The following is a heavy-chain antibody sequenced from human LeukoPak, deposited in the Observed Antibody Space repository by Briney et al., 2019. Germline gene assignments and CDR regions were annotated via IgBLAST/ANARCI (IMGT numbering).Heavy chain of an antibody. CDR1: GYTFTGYY. V-gene: IGHV1-2*02. D-gene: IGHD5-18*01. Sequence: ASVKVSCKASGYTFTGYYMHWVRQAPGQGLEWMGWINPNSGGTNYAQKFQGGVTMTRDTSISTAYMELSRLRSDDTAVYYCAREGIRDTAMVFDYWGQGTLVTVSS. J-gene: IGHJ4*02. CDR3: AREGIRDTAMVFDY. CDR2: INPNSGGT.